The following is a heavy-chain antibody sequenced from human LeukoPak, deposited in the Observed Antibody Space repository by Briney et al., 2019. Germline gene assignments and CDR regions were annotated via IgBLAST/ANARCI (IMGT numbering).Heavy chain of an antibody. CDR3: TTDPSMTTVPWDFDY. D-gene: IGHD4-11*01. CDR2: IKSKTDGGTT. CDR1: GFTFSNAW. Sequence: PGGSLRLSCAASGFTFSNAWMSWVRQAPGKGLEWVGRIKSKTDGGTTDYAAPVKGRFTISRDDSKNTLYLQMNSLKTEDTAVYYCTTDPSMTTVPWDFDYWGQGTLVTVSS. V-gene: IGHV3-15*01. J-gene: IGHJ4*02.